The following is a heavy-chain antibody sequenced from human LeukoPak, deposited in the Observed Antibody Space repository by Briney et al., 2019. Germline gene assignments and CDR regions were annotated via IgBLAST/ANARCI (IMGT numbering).Heavy chain of an antibody. V-gene: IGHV3-48*03. CDR2: ISSSGSTI. CDR1: GFTFSSYA. D-gene: IGHD4-17*01. J-gene: IGHJ4*02. Sequence: GGSLRLSCAASGFTFSSYAMSWVRQAPGKGLEWVSYISSSGSTIYYADSVKGRFTISRDNAKNSLYLQMNSLRAEDTAVYYCARGQADYGDYVLDWGQGTLVTVSS. CDR3: ARGQADYGDYVLD.